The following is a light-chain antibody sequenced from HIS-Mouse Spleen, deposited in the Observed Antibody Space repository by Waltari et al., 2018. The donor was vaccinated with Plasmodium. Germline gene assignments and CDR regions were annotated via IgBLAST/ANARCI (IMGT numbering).Light chain of an antibody. V-gene: IGKV1-39*01. CDR2: AAS. J-gene: IGKJ2*01. Sequence: DIQMTQSPSSLSASVGDRVTITCRASQSISSYLNWYQQKPGKAPQLLIYAASSLQSGVTSRFSGSGSGTDFTLTISSLQPEEFATYYCQQSYSTPYTFGQGTKLEIK. CDR3: QQSYSTPYT. CDR1: QSISSY.